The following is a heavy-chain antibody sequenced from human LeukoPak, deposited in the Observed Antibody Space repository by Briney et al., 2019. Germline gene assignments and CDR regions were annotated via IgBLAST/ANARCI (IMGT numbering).Heavy chain of an antibody. D-gene: IGHD6-19*01. J-gene: IGHJ4*02. Sequence: SETLSLTCTVSGYSITSGYYWGWIRQSPGKELEWIASVYHSGNTYYNPSLQSRVTMPVDTSKNQFSLKLSSVTAADTAVYYCARDGGSGPFDYWGQGALVTVSS. CDR1: GYSITSGYY. CDR3: ARDGGSGPFDY. CDR2: VYHSGNT. V-gene: IGHV4-38-2*02.